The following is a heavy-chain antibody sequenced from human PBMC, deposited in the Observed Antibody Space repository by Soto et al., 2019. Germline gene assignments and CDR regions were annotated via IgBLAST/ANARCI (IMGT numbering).Heavy chain of an antibody. Sequence: SETLSLPCSVSAYSVSSSDYYWAWIRQPPGKGLERIGSMLYSGLTYYNPSLKSRVTLSVDTSKNQFSVRLNSVTASDTAVYYCAPPSFSLSGPYGIDVWGQGTTVTVSS. J-gene: IGHJ6*02. CDR1: AYSVSSSDYY. V-gene: IGHV4-39*01. CDR2: MLYSGLT. D-gene: IGHD2-15*01. CDR3: APPSFSLSGPYGIDV.